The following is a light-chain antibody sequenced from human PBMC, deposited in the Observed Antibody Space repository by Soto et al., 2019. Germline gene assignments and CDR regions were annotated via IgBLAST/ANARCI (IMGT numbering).Light chain of an antibody. J-gene: IGLJ2*01. CDR2: EDN. CDR3: YSRDSGGNHRV. Sequence: SYELTQPPSVSVSPGQTARIPCSGDALPKQFAYWYQQRSGQAPVLVISEDNKRPSGIPERFSGSSSGTTATLTISGAQVEDEADYYWYSRDSGGNHRVFGGGTQLIVL. CDR1: ALPKQF. V-gene: IGLV3-10*01.